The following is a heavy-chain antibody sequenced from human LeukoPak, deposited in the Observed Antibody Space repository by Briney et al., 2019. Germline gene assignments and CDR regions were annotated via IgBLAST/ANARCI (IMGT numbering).Heavy chain of an antibody. CDR3: ARLYSSSWYS. J-gene: IGHJ5*02. Sequence: SETLSLTCAVFGGXFSGYYWTWIRQPPGKGLEWIGEINHSGSTNYNPSLKSRVTISIDTSKNQFSLKLSSVTAADTAVYYCARLYSSSWYSWGQGTVVTVSS. D-gene: IGHD6-13*01. V-gene: IGHV4-34*01. CDR1: GGXFSGYY. CDR2: INHSGST.